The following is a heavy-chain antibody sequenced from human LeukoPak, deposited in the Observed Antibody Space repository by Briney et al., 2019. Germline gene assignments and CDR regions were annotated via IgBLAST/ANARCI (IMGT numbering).Heavy chain of an antibody. D-gene: IGHD2-2*01. Sequence: ASVKVSCKASGFTLTGYYMHWVRQDPGQGLQWMGWIKPNSGDTDYAQKFQGRVTMTRDTSISTVYMELSSLRSDDTAVYYCARADSVPAGDYHYWYMDVWGKGTTVTVSS. CDR3: ARADSVPAGDYHYWYMDV. CDR2: IKPNSGDT. V-gene: IGHV1-2*02. J-gene: IGHJ6*03. CDR1: GFTLTGYY.